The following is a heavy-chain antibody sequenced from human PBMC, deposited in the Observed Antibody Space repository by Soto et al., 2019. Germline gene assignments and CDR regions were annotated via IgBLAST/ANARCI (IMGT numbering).Heavy chain of an antibody. CDR1: GYTFTSYG. CDR3: AASNWNYAEYYFDY. CDR2: IVVGSGNT. J-gene: IGHJ4*02. V-gene: IGHV1-58*02. D-gene: IGHD1-7*01. Sequence: SVKVSCKASGYTFTSYGISWVRQAPGQGLEWIGWIVVGSGNTNYAQKFQERVTITRDMSTSTAYMELSSLRSEDTAVYYCAASNWNYAEYYFDYWGQGTLVTVSS.